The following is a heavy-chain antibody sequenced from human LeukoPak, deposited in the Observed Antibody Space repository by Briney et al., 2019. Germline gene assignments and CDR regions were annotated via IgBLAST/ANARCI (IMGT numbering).Heavy chain of an antibody. J-gene: IGHJ3*02. V-gene: IGHV3-30*18. CDR2: ISYDGSNK. CDR1: GFTFSKFG. CDR3: AKGVIAAAVVTAFDI. D-gene: IGHD6-13*01. Sequence: GGSLRLSCVASGFTFSKFGMHWVRQAPGKGLEWVAVISYDGSNKYYGDSVKGRFTISRDNSKNTLYLQMNSLRAEDTAVYYCAKGVIAAAVVTAFDIWGQGTMVTVSS.